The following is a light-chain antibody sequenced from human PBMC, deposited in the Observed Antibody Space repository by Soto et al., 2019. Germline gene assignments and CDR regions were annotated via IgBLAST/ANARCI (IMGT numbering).Light chain of an antibody. CDR1: QSVSSY. CDR2: DAS. V-gene: IGKV3-11*01. Sequence: EIVLTQSAAPLSLSPGERATLSCRSSQSVSSYLAWYQQKPGQAPRLLIYDASNRATGIPARFSGSGSGTEFTRTISSLEPEDFAVYSCQQSSNWPPYTFGQGTQLEIK. CDR3: QQSSNWPPYT. J-gene: IGKJ2*01.